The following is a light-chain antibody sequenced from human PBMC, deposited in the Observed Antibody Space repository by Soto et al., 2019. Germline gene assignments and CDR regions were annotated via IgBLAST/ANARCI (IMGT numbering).Light chain of an antibody. Sequence: EIELTQSPASLSLSPGDRTTLSCRASQSVSSSLAWYQQKPGQAPKLLIYDASNLATGVPARFSGSGSGTDFTLTISSLQPEDFAIYYCQQYYSRPYIFGQGTKVEIK. CDR1: QSVSSS. CDR3: QQYYSRPYI. V-gene: IGKV3-11*01. CDR2: DAS. J-gene: IGKJ2*01.